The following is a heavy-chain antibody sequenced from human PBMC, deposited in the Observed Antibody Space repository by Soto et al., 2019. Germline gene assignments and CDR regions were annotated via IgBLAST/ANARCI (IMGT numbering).Heavy chain of an antibody. V-gene: IGHV4-39*01. J-gene: IGHJ5*02. CDR2: IYYSGSS. D-gene: IGHD6-13*01. CDR1: GGSISSSSYY. CDR3: ARQSSRATGGTSVDP. Sequence: QLQLQESGPGLVKPSETLSLTCTVAGGSISSSSYYWGWIRQPPGKGLEWIGSIYYSGSSYYNPSLKSRVTISVDTSNNQFSLKLSSVTAADTAVYYCARQSSRATGGTSVDPWGQGTLVTVSS.